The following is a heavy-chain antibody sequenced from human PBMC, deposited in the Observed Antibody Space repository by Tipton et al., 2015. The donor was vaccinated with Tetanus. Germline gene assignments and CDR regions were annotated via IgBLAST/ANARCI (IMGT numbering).Heavy chain of an antibody. CDR3: ARPGVGGYTGYYFDF. CDR2: IYYSGST. D-gene: IGHD5-12*01. V-gene: IGHV4-30-4*01. CDR1: GDSLSNGDYY. J-gene: IGHJ4*02. Sequence: TLSLTCTVSGDSLSNGDYYWSWIRQPPGKGLESIGYIYYSGSTYYNPSLKSRVTISVDTSKNQFSLKLDSVTAADAAVYYCARPGVGGYTGYYFDFWGQGTVVTVSS.